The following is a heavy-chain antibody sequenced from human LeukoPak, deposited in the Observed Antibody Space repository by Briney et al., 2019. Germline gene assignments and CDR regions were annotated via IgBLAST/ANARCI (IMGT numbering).Heavy chain of an antibody. D-gene: IGHD4-11*01. V-gene: IGHV3-30*02. CDR2: IRDDGSNK. CDR1: GLTFSSYG. Sequence: PGGSLSLSCAASGLTFSSYGMHWVRQAPGKGLEWVAFIRDDGSNKYYADSVKGRFTISRDNSKNTLYLHMNSLRAEDTAVYYCAKAPDDGNYFYYYYMDLWGKGTTVTVSS. CDR3: AKAPDDGNYFYYYYMDL. J-gene: IGHJ6*03.